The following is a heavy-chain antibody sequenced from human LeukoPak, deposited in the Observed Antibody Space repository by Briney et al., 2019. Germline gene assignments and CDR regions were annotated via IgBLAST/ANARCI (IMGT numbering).Heavy chain of an antibody. CDR2: ISSSGSTI. Sequence: GGSLRLSCAASGFTFSSYEMNWVRQAPGKGLEWVSYISSSGSTIYYADSVKGRFAISRDNAKNSLYLQMNSLRAEDTAVYYCARAGSGRSPDWFDPWGQGTLVTVSS. J-gene: IGHJ5*02. CDR3: ARAGSGRSPDWFDP. V-gene: IGHV3-48*03. D-gene: IGHD1-26*01. CDR1: GFTFSSYE.